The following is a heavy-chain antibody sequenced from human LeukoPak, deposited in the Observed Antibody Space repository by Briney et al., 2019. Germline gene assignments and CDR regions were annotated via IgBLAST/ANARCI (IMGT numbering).Heavy chain of an antibody. CDR3: VVANCGDDCSH. D-gene: IGHD2-21*02. CDR1: GFTLRSYW. J-gene: IGHJ4*02. CDR2: INSDGSST. Sequence: GGSLRLSCEASGFTLRSYWMYWVRQAPGKGLVWVSRINSDGSSTSYADSVKGRFTISRDNAKNTLYLHMNSLRAEDTAVYYCVVANCGDDCSHWGQGTLVTVSS. V-gene: IGHV3-74*01.